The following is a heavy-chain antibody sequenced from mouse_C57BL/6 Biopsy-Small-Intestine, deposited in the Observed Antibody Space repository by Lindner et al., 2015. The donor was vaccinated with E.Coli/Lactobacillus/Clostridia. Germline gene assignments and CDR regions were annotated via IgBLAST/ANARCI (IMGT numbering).Heavy chain of an antibody. D-gene: IGHD1-1*01. Sequence: VQLQESGGGLVKPGGSLKLSCAASGFTFSDYGMHWVRQAPEKGLEWVAYISSGSSIIYYADTVKGRFTISRDNAKNTLFLQMTSLRSEDTAMYYCARQYYGSSPYWYFDVWGTGTTVTVSS. J-gene: IGHJ1*03. CDR1: GFTFSDYG. V-gene: IGHV5-17*01. CDR2: ISSGSSII. CDR3: ARQYYGSSPYWYFDV.